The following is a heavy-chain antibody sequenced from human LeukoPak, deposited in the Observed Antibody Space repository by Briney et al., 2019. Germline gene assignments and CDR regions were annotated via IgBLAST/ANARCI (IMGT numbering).Heavy chain of an antibody. V-gene: IGHV3-23*01. D-gene: IGHD3-3*01. Sequence: PGGSLRLSCAASGFTFSSYAMSWVRQAPGKGLEWVSAISGSGGSTYYADSVKGRFTISRDNSKNTLYLQMNSLRAEDTAVYYCAKAGDFWSGTTLTFDYWGQGTLVTVSS. CDR3: AKAGDFWSGTTLTFDY. J-gene: IGHJ4*02. CDR2: ISGSGGST. CDR1: GFTFSSYA.